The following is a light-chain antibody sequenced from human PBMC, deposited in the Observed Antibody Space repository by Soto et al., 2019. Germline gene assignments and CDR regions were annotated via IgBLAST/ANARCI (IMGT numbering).Light chain of an antibody. J-gene: IGLJ1*01. V-gene: IGLV2-14*01. CDR1: RSDIGSYNY. Sequence: QSVLTQPGYESGSPGQSITISCSGTRSDIGSYNYVAWYQQFPGKTPKILIYGVSNRPSGVSSRFSGSKSGNTASLTISGLQAEDEADYYCISYTGSSTSYVFGSGTKVTVL. CDR2: GVS. CDR3: ISYTGSSTSYV.